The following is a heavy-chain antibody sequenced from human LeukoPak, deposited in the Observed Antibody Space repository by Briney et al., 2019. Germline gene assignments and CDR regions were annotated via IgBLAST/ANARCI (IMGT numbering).Heavy chain of an antibody. CDR3: ARSYYDIMTDSYPYYYGMDV. CDR2: IYYSGST. V-gene: IGHV4-30-4*01. CDR1: GGSISSGDYY. D-gene: IGHD3-9*01. Sequence: SETLSLTCTVSGGSISSGDYYWSWIRQPPGKGLEWIGYIYYSGSTYYNPSLKSRVTISVDTSKNQFSLKLSSVTAADTAVYYCARSYYDIMTDSYPYYYGMDVWGQGTTVTVSS. J-gene: IGHJ6*02.